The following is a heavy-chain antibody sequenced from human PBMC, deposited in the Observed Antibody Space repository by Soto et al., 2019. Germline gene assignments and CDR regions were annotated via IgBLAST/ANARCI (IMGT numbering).Heavy chain of an antibody. CDR2: ISTTGNT. J-gene: IGHJ4*02. CDR3: ARESGEKWTYEAY. V-gene: IGHV4-4*07. D-gene: IGHD1-26*01. CDR1: GAAITSFS. Sequence: SETLSLTCTVSGAAITSFSWSWIRQSAGKRLEWIGRISTTGNTHYNPSLESRVSLSLHTSMNRFSLTVTSVTDADTAVYSCARESGEKWTYEAYWGQGTLVTVSS.